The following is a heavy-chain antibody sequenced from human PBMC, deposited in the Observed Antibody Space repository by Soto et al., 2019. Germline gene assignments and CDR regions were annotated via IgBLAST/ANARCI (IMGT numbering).Heavy chain of an antibody. CDR1: GGSISSINFY. V-gene: IGHV4-31*03. D-gene: IGHD2-8*01. Sequence: QVQLQESGPGLVKPSQTLSLTCTVSGGSISSINFYWSWIRQHPEKGLEWIGYISYSGSTFYNSSLKSRVTISLDTSKNQFSLKLTSVTAADTAIYYCARSAQWDGFDPWGQGTIVTVSS. J-gene: IGHJ3*01. CDR3: ARSAQWDGFDP. CDR2: ISYSGST.